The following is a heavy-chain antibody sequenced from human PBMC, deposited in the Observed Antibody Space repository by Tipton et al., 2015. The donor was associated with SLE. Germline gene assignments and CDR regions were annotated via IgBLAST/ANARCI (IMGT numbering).Heavy chain of an antibody. V-gene: IGHV4-59*01. Sequence: TLSLTCTVSGGSISTYYWSWIRQPPGKGLEWIGYIYYSGSTNYNPSLKSRVTISIDTSKNQFSLKLSSVTAADTAVYYCARGGIGGHDSFDYWGQGTLVTVSS. D-gene: IGHD5-12*01. CDR2: IYYSGST. J-gene: IGHJ4*02. CDR1: GGSISTYY. CDR3: ARGGIGGHDSFDY.